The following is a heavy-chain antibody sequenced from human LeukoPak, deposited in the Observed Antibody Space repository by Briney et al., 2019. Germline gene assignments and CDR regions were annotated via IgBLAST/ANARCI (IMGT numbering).Heavy chain of an antibody. CDR2: INPNSGGT. Sequence: ASVKASCKASGYTFTGYFMHCVRQAPGQGLEWMGWINPNSGGTNYQGRVTMTRDTSISTAYMELSRLTSDDTAVYYCARDILTDDAFDIWGQGTMVTVSS. CDR3: ARDILTDDAFDI. J-gene: IGHJ3*02. D-gene: IGHD7-27*01. CDR1: GYTFTGYF. V-gene: IGHV1-2*02.